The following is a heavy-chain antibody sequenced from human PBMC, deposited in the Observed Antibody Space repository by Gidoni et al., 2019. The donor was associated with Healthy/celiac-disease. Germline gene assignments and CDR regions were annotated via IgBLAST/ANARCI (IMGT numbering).Heavy chain of an antibody. D-gene: IGHD3-10*01. Sequence: QVTLKESGPVLVKPTETLTLTCTVSGFSLSTARMGVSWIRQPPGKALEWLAHIFSNDEKSYSTSLKSRLTISKDTSKSQVVLTMTNMDPVDTATYYCARSSSGSYFANYYYGMDVWGQGTTVTVSS. J-gene: IGHJ6*02. CDR2: IFSNDEK. V-gene: IGHV2-26*01. CDR1: GFSLSTARMG. CDR3: ARSSSGSYFANYYYGMDV.